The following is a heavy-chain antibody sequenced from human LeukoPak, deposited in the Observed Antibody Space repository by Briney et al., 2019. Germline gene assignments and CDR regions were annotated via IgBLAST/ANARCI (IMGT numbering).Heavy chain of an antibody. J-gene: IGHJ4*02. CDR1: GGSISSYY. D-gene: IGHD2-15*01. CDR2: IYTSGST. V-gene: IGHV4-4*07. Sequence: SETLSLTCTVSGGSISSYYWSWIRQPAGKGLEWIGRIYTSGSTNYNPSLKSRVTMSVDTSKNQFSLKLSSVTAADTAVYHCARDPYCSGGSCYSFFDYWGQGTLVTVSS. CDR3: ARDPYCSGGSCYSFFDY.